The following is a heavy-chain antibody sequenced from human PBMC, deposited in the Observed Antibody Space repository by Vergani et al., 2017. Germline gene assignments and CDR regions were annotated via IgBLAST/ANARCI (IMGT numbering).Heavy chain of an antibody. CDR2: INHSGST. Sequence: QVQLQQWGAGLLKPSETLSLTCAVYGGSFSGYYWSWIRQPPGKGLEWIGEINHSGSTNYNPSLKSRVTISVDTSKNQFSLKLSSVTAADTAVYYCARRRAAAGTRGLYVDYWGQGTLVTGSS. CDR1: GGSFSGYY. J-gene: IGHJ4*02. D-gene: IGHD6-13*01. CDR3: ARRRAAAGTRGLYVDY. V-gene: IGHV4-34*01.